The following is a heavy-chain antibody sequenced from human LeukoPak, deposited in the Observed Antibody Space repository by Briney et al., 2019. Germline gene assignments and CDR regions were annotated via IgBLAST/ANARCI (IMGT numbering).Heavy chain of an antibody. J-gene: IGHJ3*02. CDR3: ARDLSFGAPVAFDI. Sequence: GGSLRLSCVASGFNFDLYAMSWVRQAPGKGLEWLSAISRHDDYIYYAASVRGRFTISRDNARNSLFLHMNSLRVDDTAVYFCARDLSFGAPVAFDIWGQGTMVTVAS. D-gene: IGHD3-10*01. V-gene: IGHV3-21*01. CDR1: GFNFDLYA. CDR2: ISRHDDYI.